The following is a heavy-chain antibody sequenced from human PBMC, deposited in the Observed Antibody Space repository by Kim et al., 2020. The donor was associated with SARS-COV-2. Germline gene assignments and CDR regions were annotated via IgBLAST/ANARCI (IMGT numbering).Heavy chain of an antibody. Sequence: GGSLRLSCVSSGFTFSDYYMSWIRQAPGKVLEWVSYISSSSSYTNYADSVKGRFTISRDNAKNSLYLQMNSLRAEDTAVYYCARGGTSLNTITVAYWGQGTLVTVSS. CDR2: ISSSSSYT. V-gene: IGHV3-11*06. D-gene: IGHD3-10*01. CDR3: ARGGTSLNTITVAY. J-gene: IGHJ4*02. CDR1: GFTFSDYY.